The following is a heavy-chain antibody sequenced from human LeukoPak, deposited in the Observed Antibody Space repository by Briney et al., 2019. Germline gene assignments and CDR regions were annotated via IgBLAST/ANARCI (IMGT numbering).Heavy chain of an antibody. CDR3: ARDFRRDGYNYFDY. Sequence: SETLSLTCTVSGGSISSSSYYWGWIRQPPGKGLEWIGSIYYSGSTYYNPSLKSRVTISVDTSKNQFSLKLSSVTAVDTAVYYCARDFRRDGYNYFDYWGQGTLVTVSS. CDR1: GGSISSSSYY. D-gene: IGHD5-24*01. J-gene: IGHJ4*02. V-gene: IGHV4-39*07. CDR2: IYYSGST.